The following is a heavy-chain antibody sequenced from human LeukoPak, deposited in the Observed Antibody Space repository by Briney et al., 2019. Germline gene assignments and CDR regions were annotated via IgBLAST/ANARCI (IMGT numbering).Heavy chain of an antibody. J-gene: IGHJ6*03. D-gene: IGHD6-6*01. Sequence: GGSLRLSCAASGFTFSSYSMNWVRQAPGKGLEWVSSISSSSSYIYYADSVKGRFTISRDNAKNSLYPQMNSLRAEDTAVYYCARDFSFSSSSILDYYYMDVWGKGTTVTVSS. V-gene: IGHV3-21*01. CDR1: GFTFSSYS. CDR2: ISSSSSYI. CDR3: ARDFSFSSSSILDYYYMDV.